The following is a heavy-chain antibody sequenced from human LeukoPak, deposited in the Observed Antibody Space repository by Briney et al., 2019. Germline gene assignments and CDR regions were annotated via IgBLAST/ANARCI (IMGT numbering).Heavy chain of an antibody. CDR3: AASGFGFGELPSYYYYYMDV. Sequence: ASVKVSCKASGFTFTRSAMQWVRQARGQRLEWIGWIVVGSGNTRYAQKFQERVTITRDMSTSTAYMELSSLRSEDTAVYCAASGFGFGELPSYYYYYMDVWGKGTTVTISS. V-gene: IGHV1-58*02. CDR2: IVVGSGNT. D-gene: IGHD3-10*01. J-gene: IGHJ6*03. CDR1: GFTFTRSA.